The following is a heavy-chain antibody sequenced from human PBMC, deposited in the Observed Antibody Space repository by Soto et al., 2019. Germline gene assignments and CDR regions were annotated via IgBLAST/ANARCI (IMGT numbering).Heavy chain of an antibody. CDR2: ISASNGDV. CDR1: GYTFSSYG. V-gene: IGHV1-18*04. D-gene: IGHD1-1*01. CDR3: ARAGPLRSSTSCLDP. J-gene: IGHJ5*02. Sequence: ASVKVSCKASGYTFSSYGISCVRQAPAQGLEWMGWISASNGDVNYAQNFQGSLTMATDTSTSTAYMEWWRLRSDDTPIYYRARAGPLRSSTSCLDPRGPGTWVTVSS.